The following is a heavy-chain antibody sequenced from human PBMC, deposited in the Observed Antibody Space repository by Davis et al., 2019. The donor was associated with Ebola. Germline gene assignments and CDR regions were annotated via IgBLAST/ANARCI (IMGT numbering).Heavy chain of an antibody. Sequence: SLKISCAASGLTFDDYAMHWVRQAPGKGLEWVSGISWNSGHLGYADSVKGRFTISRDNAKNSLYLQMNSLTPEDTALYYCVKDWGGGYSGYDGYFDYWGQGTLVTVSS. V-gene: IGHV3-9*01. CDR2: ISWNSGHL. D-gene: IGHD5-12*01. CDR1: GLTFDDYA. J-gene: IGHJ4*02. CDR3: VKDWGGGYSGYDGYFDY.